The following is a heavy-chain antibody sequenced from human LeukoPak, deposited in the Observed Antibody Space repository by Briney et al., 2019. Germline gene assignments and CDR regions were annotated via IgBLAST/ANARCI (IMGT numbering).Heavy chain of an antibody. CDR3: ARDGFDSGSYPNGAFDI. Sequence: PGGSLRLSCAASGFTFSSSAMHWVRQAPGKGLEWVALISYDGTNKYYADSVKGRFTISRDNSKNTLYLQMNSLRAEDTAVYYCARDGFDSGSYPNGAFDIWGQGTMVTVSS. V-gene: IGHV3-30-3*01. D-gene: IGHD1-26*01. CDR2: ISYDGTNK. J-gene: IGHJ3*02. CDR1: GFTFSSSA.